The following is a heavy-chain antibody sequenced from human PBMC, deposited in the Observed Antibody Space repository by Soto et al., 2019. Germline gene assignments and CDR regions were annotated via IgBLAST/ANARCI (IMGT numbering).Heavy chain of an antibody. Sequence: SVKVSCKASGGTFSSYAISWVRQAPGQGLEWMGGIIPIFGTANYAQKFQGRVTITADESTSTAYMELSSLRSEDTAVYYCARCGIAAAAPGYFDYWGQGTLVTVSS. V-gene: IGHV1-69*13. D-gene: IGHD6-13*01. CDR3: ARCGIAAAAPGYFDY. CDR1: GGTFSSYA. CDR2: IIPIFGTA. J-gene: IGHJ4*02.